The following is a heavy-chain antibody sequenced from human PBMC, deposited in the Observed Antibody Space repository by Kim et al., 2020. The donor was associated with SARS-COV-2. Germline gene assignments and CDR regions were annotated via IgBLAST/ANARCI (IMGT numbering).Heavy chain of an antibody. D-gene: IGHD2-21*02. CDR2: IKSKTDGGTT. CDR1: GFTVSNAC. CDR3: TTASRIVVVTANDAFDT. Sequence: GGSLRLSCAASGFTVSNACMSWVRQAPGKGLEWVARIKSKTDGGTTDYAAPVKGRFTISRDDSKNTLYRQLNSLKTEDSSVYYCTTASRIVVVTANDAFDTWGQGTMLTVSS. J-gene: IGHJ3*02. V-gene: IGHV3-15*01.